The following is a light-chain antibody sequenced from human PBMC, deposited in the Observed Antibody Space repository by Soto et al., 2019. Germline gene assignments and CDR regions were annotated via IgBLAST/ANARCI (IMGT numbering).Light chain of an antibody. Sequence: EIVLTQSPGTLSLSPGERATLSCRASQSVSSAYLAWYQHKPGQPPTLLIYAASSRVTGIPDRFSGSGSGTDFTLIISRLEPEDFAVYYCQQYGSSSPWTFGQGTKVEIK. CDR1: QSVSSAY. J-gene: IGKJ1*01. CDR3: QQYGSSSPWT. CDR2: AAS. V-gene: IGKV3-20*01.